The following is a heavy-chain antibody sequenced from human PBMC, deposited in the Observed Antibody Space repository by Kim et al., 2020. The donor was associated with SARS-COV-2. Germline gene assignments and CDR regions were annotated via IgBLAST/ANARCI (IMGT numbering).Heavy chain of an antibody. Sequence: VKGRSTTSRDNSKNTLYLQMNSRRAEDTAVYYCAKDTLGYCSSTSCPFDYWGQGTLVTVSS. V-gene: IGHV3-23*01. J-gene: IGHJ4*02. CDR3: AKDTLGYCSSTSCPFDY. D-gene: IGHD2-2*01.